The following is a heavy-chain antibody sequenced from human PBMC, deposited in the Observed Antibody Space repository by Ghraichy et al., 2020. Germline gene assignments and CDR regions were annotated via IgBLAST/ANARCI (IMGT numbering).Heavy chain of an antibody. Sequence: ASVKVSCKASGYTFTRSGISWVRQAPGQGLEWMGWISGYNGDMSYAQSLQGRVTMTTDTSTNTSYMELRSLRSDDTAVYYCSRVHFYDSSGFHYYLDYWGQGILVIVSS. CDR2: ISGYNGDM. V-gene: IGHV1-18*01. J-gene: IGHJ4*02. CDR3: SRVHFYDSSGFHYYLDY. CDR1: GYTFTRSG. D-gene: IGHD3-22*01.